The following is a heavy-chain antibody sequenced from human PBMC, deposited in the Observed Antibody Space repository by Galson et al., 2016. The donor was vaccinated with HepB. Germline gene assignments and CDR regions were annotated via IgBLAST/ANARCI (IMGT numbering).Heavy chain of an antibody. Sequence: LRLSCAASGFFFSGRAMSWVLQAPGKGLEWVSGINNGAATTGYAASVKGRFTISRDNSKNTLYLQMNSLRTEDTAVYYCARDDYSGGRGSPDYWGQGTMVTVSS. V-gene: IGHV3-23*01. J-gene: IGHJ3*01. CDR3: ARDDYSGGRGSPDY. CDR2: INNGAATT. CDR1: GFFFSGRA. D-gene: IGHD4/OR15-4a*01.